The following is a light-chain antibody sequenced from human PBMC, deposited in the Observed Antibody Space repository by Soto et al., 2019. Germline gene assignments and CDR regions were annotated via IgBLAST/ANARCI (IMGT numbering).Light chain of an antibody. J-gene: IGLJ2*01. Sequence: QSVLTQPLSASGSPGQSVTISCTGTSSDVGAYNYVSWYQQHPGQAPKLLIYEVVKRPSGVPDRFSGSKSGNAASLTVSGLQAEDEAEYSCSSFAGSNTYLLFGGGTKVTVL. V-gene: IGLV2-8*01. CDR3: SSFAGSNTYLL. CDR2: EVV. CDR1: SSDVGAYNY.